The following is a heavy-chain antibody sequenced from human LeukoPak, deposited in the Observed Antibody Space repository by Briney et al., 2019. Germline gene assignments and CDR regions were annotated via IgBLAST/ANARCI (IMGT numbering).Heavy chain of an antibody. CDR3: ARRGSSGSSDY. D-gene: IGHD3-22*01. J-gene: IGHJ4*02. CDR1: GYRFTNYW. Sequence: GESLKISCKGSGYRFTNYWIGWVRQTPGKGLEWMGIIYPGDSDTRYSPSFQGQVTISADKSISTAYLQWSSLKASDTAMYHCARRGSSGSSDYWGQGTLVTVSS. V-gene: IGHV5-51*01. CDR2: IYPGDSDT.